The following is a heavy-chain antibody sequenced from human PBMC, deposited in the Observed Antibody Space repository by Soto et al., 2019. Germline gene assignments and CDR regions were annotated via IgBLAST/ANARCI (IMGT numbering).Heavy chain of an antibody. D-gene: IGHD2-21*01. CDR1: GGSISSSHS. V-gene: IGHV4-4*02. CDR3: ARAVALPGLFYFDF. CDR2: IYHSGST. Sequence: QVQLQESGPRLVRPSETLSLTCVVSGGSISSSHSWSWVRQPPGKGLEWIAEIYHSGSTNYNPSLKIRVTISVDKSKNQFSLKLNSVTAADTAVYFCARAVALPGLFYFDFWGQGSLVTVSS. J-gene: IGHJ4*02.